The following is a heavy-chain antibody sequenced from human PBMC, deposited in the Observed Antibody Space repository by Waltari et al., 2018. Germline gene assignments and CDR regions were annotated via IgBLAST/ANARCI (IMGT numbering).Heavy chain of an antibody. CDR3: ARESRSTAGTDY. CDR1: RDTFSTYA. Sequence: QEQLVQSAAEVKTPGSSVKVSCKTSRDTFSTYAITWVRQAPGQGLEWMGRIIPLLDISNYAQQFQGRITITADRSTSTAYMELSSLESEDTALYYCARESRSTAGTDYWGQGTLVTVSS. V-gene: IGHV1-69*09. J-gene: IGHJ4*02. CDR2: IIPLLDIS. D-gene: IGHD2-2*01.